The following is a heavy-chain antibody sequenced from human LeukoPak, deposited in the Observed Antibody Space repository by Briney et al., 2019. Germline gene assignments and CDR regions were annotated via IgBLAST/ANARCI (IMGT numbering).Heavy chain of an antibody. CDR3: ARGGKATVVTM. CDR2: IYSSGST. D-gene: IGHD4-23*01. Sequence: SETLSLTCTVSGGSINSYYWSWIRQPAGKGLEWIGRIYSSGSTNYTPSLKSRVSISVDTSKNQFSLKLTSVTAADTAVYYCARGGKATVVTMWGQGTLVTVSS. V-gene: IGHV4-4*07. J-gene: IGHJ4*02. CDR1: GGSINSYY.